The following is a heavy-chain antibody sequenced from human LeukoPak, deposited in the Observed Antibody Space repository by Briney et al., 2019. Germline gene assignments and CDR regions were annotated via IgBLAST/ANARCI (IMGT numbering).Heavy chain of an antibody. CDR3: AKDCSGGSCYGAVDY. V-gene: IGHV3-23*01. J-gene: IGHJ4*02. Sequence: GGSPRLSCAASGFTFSSYAMSWVRQAPGKGLEWVSAISGSGGSTYYADSVKGRFTISRDNSKNTLYLQMNSLRAEDTAVYYCAKDCSGGSCYGAVDYWGQGTLVTVSS. CDR2: ISGSGGST. CDR1: GFTFSSYA. D-gene: IGHD2-15*01.